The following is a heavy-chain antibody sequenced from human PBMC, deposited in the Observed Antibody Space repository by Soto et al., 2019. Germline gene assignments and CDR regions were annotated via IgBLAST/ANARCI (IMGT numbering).Heavy chain of an antibody. CDR2: IYYSGST. Sequence: ASETLSLTCTVSGGSISGYYWSWIRQPPGKGLEWIGYIYYSGSTNYNPSLKSRVTISVDTSKNQFSLKLSSVTAADTAVYYCARGEDLGNWFDPWGQGALVTVSS. V-gene: IGHV4-59*01. CDR3: ARGEDLGNWFDP. CDR1: GGSISGYY. J-gene: IGHJ5*02.